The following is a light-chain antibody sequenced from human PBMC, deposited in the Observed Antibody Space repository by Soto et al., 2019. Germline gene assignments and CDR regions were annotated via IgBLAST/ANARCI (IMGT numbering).Light chain of an antibody. CDR1: SSNIGSNY. CDR2: RNN. V-gene: IGLV1-47*01. Sequence: QSVLTQPPSASGPPGQRVTISCSGSSSNIGSNYVYWYQQLPGTAPKLLIYRNNQRPSGVPDRFSGSKSGTSASLAISGLRSEDEADYYCAAWDDSLSGVVFGGGTKLTFL. J-gene: IGLJ2*01. CDR3: AAWDDSLSGVV.